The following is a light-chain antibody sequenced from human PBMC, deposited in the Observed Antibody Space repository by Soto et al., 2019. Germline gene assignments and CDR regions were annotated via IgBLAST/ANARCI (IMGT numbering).Light chain of an antibody. CDR2: DAS. J-gene: IGKJ1*01. CDR3: QQYKNYFPT. CDR1: QSITTW. Sequence: DIQMTQSPSTLSASVGDRVTITCRASQSITTWLAWYQQKPGKAPKVLIHDASTLDSGVPSRFSGSGSGTYFTLTISSLQPDDFATYYCQQYKNYFPTFGQGTKVEIK. V-gene: IGKV1-5*01.